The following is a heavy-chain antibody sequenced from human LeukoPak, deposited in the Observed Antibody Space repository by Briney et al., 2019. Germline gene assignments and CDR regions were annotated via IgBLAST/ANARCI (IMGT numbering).Heavy chain of an antibody. D-gene: IGHD5-24*01. Sequence: SETLSRTCAVYGGSFSGFHWTWIRQPPGKGLEWIGEINHSGSTNYNPSLRSRVTISVDTSKNQFSLKLFSVTAADTAVYYCARGRDDYNFAYWGQGTLVTVSS. CDR3: ARGRDDYNFAY. V-gene: IGHV4-34*01. J-gene: IGHJ4*02. CDR1: GGSFSGFH. CDR2: INHSGST.